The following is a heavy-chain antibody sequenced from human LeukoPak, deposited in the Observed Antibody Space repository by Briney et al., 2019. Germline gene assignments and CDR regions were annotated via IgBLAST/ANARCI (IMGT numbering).Heavy chain of an antibody. CDR2: INPNSGGT. CDR3: ARAGREVLRFLEWLSPTYFGY. V-gene: IGHV1-2*02. J-gene: IGHJ4*02. Sequence: ASVKVSCKASGYTFTGYYMHWVRQAPGQGLEWMGWINPNSGGTNYAQKFQGRVTMTRDTSISTAYMELSRLRSDDTAVYYCARAGREVLRFLEWLSPTYFGYWGQGTLVTVSS. D-gene: IGHD3-3*01. CDR1: GYTFTGYY.